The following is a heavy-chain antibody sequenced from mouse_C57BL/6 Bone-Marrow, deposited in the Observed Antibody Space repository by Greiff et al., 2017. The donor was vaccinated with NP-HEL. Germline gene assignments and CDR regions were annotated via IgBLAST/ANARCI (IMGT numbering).Heavy chain of an antibody. D-gene: IGHD2-4*01. Sequence: EVKLMESGGGLVKPGGSLKLSCAASGFTFSDYGMHWVRQAPEKGLEWVAYISSGSSTIYYADTVKGRFTISRDNAKNTLFLQMTSLRSEDTAMYYCARDYYDYDGIFWFAYWGQGTLVTVSA. CDR1: GFTFSDYG. J-gene: IGHJ3*01. CDR2: ISSGSSTI. V-gene: IGHV5-17*01. CDR3: ARDYYDYDGIFWFAY.